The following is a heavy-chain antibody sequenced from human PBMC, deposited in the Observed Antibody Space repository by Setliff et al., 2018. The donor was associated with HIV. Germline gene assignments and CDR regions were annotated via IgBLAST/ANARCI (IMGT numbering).Heavy chain of an antibody. CDR2: IYSDGNT. CDR3: ARETGDIAAVGLYSFEY. D-gene: IGHD6-13*01. Sequence: QPGGSLRLSCAASGFPVNTNYMTWVRQAPGKGLEWVSLIYSDGNTYYADSVKGRFTISRDNSKNTLYLQMNSLRVEDTAVYYCARETGDIAAVGLYSFEYWGQGTLVTVSS. CDR1: GFPVNTNY. V-gene: IGHV3-66*01. J-gene: IGHJ4*02.